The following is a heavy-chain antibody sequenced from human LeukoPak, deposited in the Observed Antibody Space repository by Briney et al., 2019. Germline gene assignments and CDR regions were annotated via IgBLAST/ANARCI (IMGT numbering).Heavy chain of an antibody. D-gene: IGHD3-3*01. V-gene: IGHV1-2*02. CDR3: ARGYDFWNYYYYMDV. J-gene: IGHJ6*03. CDR2: INPNSGGT. CDR1: GYTFTGYY. Sequence: GASVKVSCKASGYTFTGYYMHWVRQAPGQGLEWMGWINPNSGGTNYAQKFQGRVTMTRDTSISTAYMELSRLRSDDTAVYYCARGYDFWNYYYYMDVWGKGTTVTVSS.